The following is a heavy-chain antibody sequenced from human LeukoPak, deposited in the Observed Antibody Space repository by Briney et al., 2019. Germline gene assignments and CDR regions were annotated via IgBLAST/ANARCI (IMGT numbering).Heavy chain of an antibody. V-gene: IGHV1-18*01. J-gene: IGHJ5*02. D-gene: IGHD3-10*01. Sequence: ASVKVSCKASGYTFTSYGISWVRQAPGQGLEWMGWISAYNGNTNYAQKLQGRVTMTTDTSTSTAYMELRSLRSDDTAVYYCARQMYGSGSNWFDPWGQGTLVTVSS. CDR3: ARQMYGSGSNWFDP. CDR2: ISAYNGNT. CDR1: GYTFTSYG.